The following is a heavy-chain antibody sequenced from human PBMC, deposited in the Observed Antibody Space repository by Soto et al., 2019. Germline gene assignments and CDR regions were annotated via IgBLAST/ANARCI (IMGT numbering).Heavy chain of an antibody. V-gene: IGHV3-7*03. J-gene: IGHJ6*02. CDR3: ARDPKYYDFWSGYSADYYYYGMDV. Sequence: PGGSLRLSCAASGFTFSSYWMSWVRQAPGKGLEWVANIKQDGSEKYYVDSVKGRFTISRDNAKNSLYLQMNSLRAEDTAVYYCARDPKYYDFWSGYSADYYYYGMDVWGQGTTVTVSS. CDR2: IKQDGSEK. D-gene: IGHD3-3*01. CDR1: GFTFSSYW.